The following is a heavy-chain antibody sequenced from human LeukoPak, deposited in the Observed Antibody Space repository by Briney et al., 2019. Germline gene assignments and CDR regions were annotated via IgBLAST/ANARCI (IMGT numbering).Heavy chain of an antibody. J-gene: IGHJ4*02. CDR1: GITVSSNY. Sequence: GASLRLCCAATGITVSSNYMSWVRQAPGKGLEWVSVIYSGGSTYYADSVKGRFTISRDNSKNTLYLQMNSLRAEDTAVYYCARDPDYDSSGYQPGVFDYWGQGTLVTVSS. CDR2: IYSGGST. V-gene: IGHV3-66*02. D-gene: IGHD3-22*01. CDR3: ARDPDYDSSGYQPGVFDY.